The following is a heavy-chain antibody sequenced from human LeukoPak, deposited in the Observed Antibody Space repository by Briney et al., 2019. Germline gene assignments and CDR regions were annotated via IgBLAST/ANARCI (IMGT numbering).Heavy chain of an antibody. V-gene: IGHV3-30*19. Sequence: PGRSLRLSCVTSGFTFSSYGMHWARQAPGKGLQWVAVISFDGSEKYYADSVKGRFTISTDYSRNTLYLEMNSLRADDTAVYYCPRSKLKYCSTTSCYVFDSWGKGTLVTVSS. CDR1: GFTFSSYG. D-gene: IGHD2-2*01. CDR3: PRSKLKYCSTTSCYVFDS. CDR2: ISFDGSEK. J-gene: IGHJ4*02.